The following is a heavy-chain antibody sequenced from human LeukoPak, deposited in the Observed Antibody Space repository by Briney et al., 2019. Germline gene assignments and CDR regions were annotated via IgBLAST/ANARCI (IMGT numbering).Heavy chain of an antibody. V-gene: IGHV3-21*01. CDR1: GFILSNYR. D-gene: IGHD6-19*01. CDR2: ISSSGNSR. CDR3: ARAKSRIAVAANDAFDI. J-gene: IGHJ3*02. Sequence: GGSLRLSCAASGFILSNYRMNWVRQAPGKGLEWVSYISSSGNSREYADSVKGRFTISRDNAKNSLYLQMNSLRAEDTAVYYCARAKSRIAVAANDAFDIWGQGIMVTVSS.